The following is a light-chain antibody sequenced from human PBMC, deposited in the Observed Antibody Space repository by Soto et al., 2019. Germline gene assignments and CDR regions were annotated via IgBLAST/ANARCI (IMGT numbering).Light chain of an antibody. Sequence: DIQMTQSPSSVSASVGDRVTITFRASQGVSTWLAWYQQKPGKAPNLLIYTASSLQSGVPSRFSGSGSGTDFTLTINGLQPEDFATYYCQQAASFPTTFGQGTRLEIK. CDR2: TAS. CDR3: QQAASFPTT. CDR1: QGVSTW. V-gene: IGKV1-12*01. J-gene: IGKJ5*01.